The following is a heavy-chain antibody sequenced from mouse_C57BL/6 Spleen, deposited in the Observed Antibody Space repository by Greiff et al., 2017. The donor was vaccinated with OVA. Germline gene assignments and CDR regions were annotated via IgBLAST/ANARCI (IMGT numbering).Heavy chain of an antibody. CDR1: GFTFSDYY. J-gene: IGHJ1*03. Sequence: EVKLVESEGGLVQPGSSMKLSCTASGFTFSDYYMAWVRQVPEKGLEWVANINYDGSSTYYLDSLKSRFIISRDNAKNILYLQMSSLKSEDTATYYCAREEYYGSSSYFDVWGTGTTVTVSS. CDR3: AREEYYGSSSYFDV. D-gene: IGHD1-1*01. CDR2: INYDGSST. V-gene: IGHV5-16*01.